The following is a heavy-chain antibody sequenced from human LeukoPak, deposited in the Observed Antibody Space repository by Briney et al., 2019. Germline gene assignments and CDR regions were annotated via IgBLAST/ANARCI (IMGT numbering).Heavy chain of an antibody. Sequence: SETLSLTCTVSGGSISSYYWSWIRQPPGKRLEWIGHIYYSGSTNYNPSLKSRVTISVDTSKNQFSLKLSSVTAAGTAVYYCASRSSTWSGYQDTLYYFDSWGQGTLVTVSS. V-gene: IGHV4-59*01. D-gene: IGHD3-3*01. CDR3: ASRSSTWSGYQDTLYYFDS. CDR1: GGSISSYY. J-gene: IGHJ4*02. CDR2: IYYSGST.